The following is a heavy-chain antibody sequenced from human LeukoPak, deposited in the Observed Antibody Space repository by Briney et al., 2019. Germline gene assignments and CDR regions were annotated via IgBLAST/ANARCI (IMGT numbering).Heavy chain of an antibody. J-gene: IGHJ4*02. D-gene: IGHD2-15*01. CDR3: AADSGGSRY. V-gene: IGHV3-7*01. Sequence: GGSLRLSCAASGFTFSSYWMSWIRQAPGRGLEWVANIKQDRSEKYYADSVKGRFTISRDNAKNSLYLQMNSLRVEDTAMYYCAADSGGSRYWGQGTLATVSS. CDR1: GFTFSSYW. CDR2: IKQDRSEK.